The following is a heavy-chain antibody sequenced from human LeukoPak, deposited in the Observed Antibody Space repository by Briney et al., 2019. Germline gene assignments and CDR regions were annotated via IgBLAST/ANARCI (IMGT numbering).Heavy chain of an antibody. CDR3: ARDNYDSSGPYYFDY. V-gene: IGHV3-48*01. D-gene: IGHD3-22*01. CDR1: GFTFSSYS. CDR2: ISSSSSTI. J-gene: IGHJ4*02. Sequence: GGSLRLSCAASGFTFSSYSMNWVRQAPGKGLEWVSYISSSSSTIYYADSVKGRFTISRDNAKNSLYLQMNSLRAEDTAVYYCARDNYDSSGPYYFDYWGQGTLVTVSS.